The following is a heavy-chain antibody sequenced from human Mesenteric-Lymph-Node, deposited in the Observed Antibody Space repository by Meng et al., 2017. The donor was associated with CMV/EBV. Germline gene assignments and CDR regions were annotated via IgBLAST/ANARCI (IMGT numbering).Heavy chain of an antibody. J-gene: IGHJ4*02. CDR1: RYTFTGYY. D-gene: IGHD3-10*01. CDR2: INPNSGGT. Sequence: CKASRYTFTGYYMHWVRQAPGQGLEWMGRINPNSGGTNYAQKFQGRVTMTRDTSISTAYMELSRLRSDDTAVYYCARATDHYPLDYWGQGTLVTVSS. CDR3: ARATDHYPLDY. V-gene: IGHV1-2*06.